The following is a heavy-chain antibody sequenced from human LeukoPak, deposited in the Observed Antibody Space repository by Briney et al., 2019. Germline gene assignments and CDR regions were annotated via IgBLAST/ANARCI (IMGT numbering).Heavy chain of an antibody. CDR1: GGSISGYY. J-gene: IGHJ4*02. V-gene: IGHV4-59*01. D-gene: IGHD3-22*01. CDR2: IYYSGST. CDR3: ARAGGEGYYDSSGKSSFDY. Sequence: SETPSLTCTVSGGSISGYYWSWVRQPPGKGLEWIGYIYYSGSTNYNPSLKSRVTISVDTSKNQFSLKLSSVTAADTAVYYCARAGGEGYYDSSGKSSFDYWGQGTLVTVSS.